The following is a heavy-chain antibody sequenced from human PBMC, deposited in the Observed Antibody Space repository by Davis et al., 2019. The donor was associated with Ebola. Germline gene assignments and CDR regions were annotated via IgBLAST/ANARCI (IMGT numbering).Heavy chain of an antibody. CDR1: GYSFNSYW. J-gene: IGHJ4*02. D-gene: IGHD2-15*01. V-gene: IGHV5-10-1*01. CDR3: ARLGYCSAGSCYAIDS. Sequence: GESLKISCKGSGYSFNSYWITWVRQLPGKGLEWMGRVNPIDSYTKYSPSFEGHVTISTDKSITTAYLQWSSLEASDTAIYYCARLGYCSAGSCYAIDSWGQGTLVTVSS. CDR2: VNPIDSYT.